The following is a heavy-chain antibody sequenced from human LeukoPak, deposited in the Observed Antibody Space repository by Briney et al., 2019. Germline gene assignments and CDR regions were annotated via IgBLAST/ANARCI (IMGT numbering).Heavy chain of an antibody. Sequence: SETLSLTCTVSGGSISSSSYYWGWIRQPPGKGLEWIGSIYYSGSTYYNPSLKSRVTISVDTSKNQFSLKLSSVTAADTAVYYCARDSNWFDPWGQGTLVTVSS. J-gene: IGHJ5*02. CDR1: GGSISSSSYY. CDR3: ARDSNWFDP. V-gene: IGHV4-39*07. CDR2: IYYSGST.